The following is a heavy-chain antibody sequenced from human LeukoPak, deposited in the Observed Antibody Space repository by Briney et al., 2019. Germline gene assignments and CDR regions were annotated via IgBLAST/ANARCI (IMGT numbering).Heavy chain of an antibody. CDR1: GFTFRSYS. Sequence: GGSLRLSCTGSGFTFRSYSINWVRQAPGKGLEWVSSITGSSDRIYYADSLRGRFTISRDNSKNTLFLQMNSLRVEDTAVYYCARDPTQYTTAWYSDYWGQGTLVTVSS. CDR3: ARDPTQYTTAWYSDY. V-gene: IGHV3-21*01. D-gene: IGHD2/OR15-2a*01. CDR2: ITGSSDRI. J-gene: IGHJ4*02.